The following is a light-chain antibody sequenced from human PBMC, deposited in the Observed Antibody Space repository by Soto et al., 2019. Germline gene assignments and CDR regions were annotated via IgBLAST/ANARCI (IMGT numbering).Light chain of an antibody. CDR3: SSYVGSNNLV. Sequence: QSALTQPPSASGSPGQSVTISCTGTSSDVGDYNSVSWYQQHPGKAPKLMIFEVSKRPSGVPDRFSGSKSANTASLTVSGLQAEDEADYYCSSYVGSNNLVFGGGTQLTV. CDR2: EVS. J-gene: IGLJ2*01. CDR1: SSDVGDYNS. V-gene: IGLV2-8*01.